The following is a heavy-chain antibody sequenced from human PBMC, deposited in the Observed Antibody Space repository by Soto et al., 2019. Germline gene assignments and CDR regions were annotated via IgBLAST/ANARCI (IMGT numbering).Heavy chain of an antibody. J-gene: IGHJ4*02. D-gene: IGHD6-13*01. Sequence: QLQLQESGPGLVKPSETLSLTCTVSGGSISSSSYYWGWIRQPPGKGLEWIGSIYYSGSTYYNPSLKSRVTISVDTSKNQFSLKLSSVTAADTAVYYCARQAPIAAAGGADFDYWGQRTLVTVSS. CDR2: IYYSGST. V-gene: IGHV4-39*01. CDR1: GGSISSSSYY. CDR3: ARQAPIAAAGGADFDY.